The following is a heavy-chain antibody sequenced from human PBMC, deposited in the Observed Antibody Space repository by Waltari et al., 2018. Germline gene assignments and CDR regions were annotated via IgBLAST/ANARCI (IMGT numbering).Heavy chain of an antibody. CDR2: ISGSGGSK. D-gene: IGHD3-22*01. J-gene: IGHJ3*02. CDR3: AKSDYYDSSIGAFDI. V-gene: IGHV3-23*01. CDR1: GFTFSSYA. Sequence: EVQLLESGGGLVQPGGSLRLSCAASGFTFSSYAMSWVRQAPGKGLERVPGISGSGGSKYYADSVKGRFTISRDNSKNTLYLQMNSLRAEDTAVYYCAKSDYYDSSIGAFDIWGQGTMVTVSS.